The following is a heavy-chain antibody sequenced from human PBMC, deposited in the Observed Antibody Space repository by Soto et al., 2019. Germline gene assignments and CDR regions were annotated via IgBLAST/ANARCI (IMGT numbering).Heavy chain of an antibody. J-gene: IGHJ3*02. CDR1: GFTFSGHW. Sequence: VQLVESGGDLVQPGWALRLSCAGSGFTFSGHWMHWVRQVPGKGLEWVSRINTDGGSSAYADSVKGRFTISRDNAKNTLYLQMKGLRAEDTAVYYCAREAGYCSRTSCYRRAFDTWGQGTTVTVSS. V-gene: IGHV3-74*03. CDR2: INTDGGSS. CDR3: AREAGYCSRTSCYRRAFDT. D-gene: IGHD2-2*01.